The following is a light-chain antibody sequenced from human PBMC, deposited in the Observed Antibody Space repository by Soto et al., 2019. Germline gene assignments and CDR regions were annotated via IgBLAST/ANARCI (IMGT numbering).Light chain of an antibody. V-gene: IGLV1-40*01. J-gene: IGLJ1*01. CDR1: SSNIGADYD. Sequence: QLVLTQPPSVSGAPGQRVTISCTGSSSNIGADYDVHWYQQIPGAAPNLLIYDKNNRPSGVPDRFSGSKSGTSASLAITGLQAEDEADYYCQSYDSSLTGFYVFGTGTQLTVL. CDR2: DKN. CDR3: QSYDSSLTGFYV.